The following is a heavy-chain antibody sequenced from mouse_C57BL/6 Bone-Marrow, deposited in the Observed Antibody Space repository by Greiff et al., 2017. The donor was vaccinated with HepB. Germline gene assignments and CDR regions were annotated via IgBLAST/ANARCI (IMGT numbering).Heavy chain of an antibody. CDR1: GFSFNTYA. CDR3: VRNGNYPAWFAY. J-gene: IGHJ3*01. Sequence: EVQVVESGGGLVQPKGSLKLSCAASGFSFNTYAMNWVRQAPGKGLEWVARIRSKSNNYATYYADSVKDRFTISRDDSESMLYLQMNNLKTEDTAMYYCVRNGNYPAWFAYWGQGTLVTVSA. D-gene: IGHD2-1*01. CDR2: IRSKSNNYAT. V-gene: IGHV10-1*01.